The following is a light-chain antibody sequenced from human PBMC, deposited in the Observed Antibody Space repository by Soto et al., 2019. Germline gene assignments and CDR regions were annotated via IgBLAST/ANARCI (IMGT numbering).Light chain of an antibody. V-gene: IGLV1-40*01. J-gene: IGLJ2*01. CDR1: SSNIGAGYD. Sequence: QSVLTQPPSVSGAPGQRVTISCTGRSSNIGAGYDVHWYQQLPGTAPKLLIYGNSNRPSGVPDRFSGSKSGTSASLAITGLQAEDEAVYYCQSYDSSLSAFVVFGGGTKLTVL. CDR2: GNS. CDR3: QSYDSSLSAFVV.